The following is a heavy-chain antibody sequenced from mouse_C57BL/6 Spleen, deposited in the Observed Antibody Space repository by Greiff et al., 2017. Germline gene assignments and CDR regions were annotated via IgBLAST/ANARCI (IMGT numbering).Heavy chain of an antibody. CDR3: ARELGHFDY. D-gene: IGHD4-1*01. V-gene: IGHV3-6*01. J-gene: IGHJ2*01. Sequence: VQLQESGPGLVKPSQSLSLTCSVTGYSITSGYYWNWIRQFPGNKLEWMGYISYDGSNNYNPSLKNRISITRDTSKNQFFLKLNSVTTEDTATYYCARELGHFDYWGQGTTLTVSS. CDR2: ISYDGSN. CDR1: GYSITSGYY.